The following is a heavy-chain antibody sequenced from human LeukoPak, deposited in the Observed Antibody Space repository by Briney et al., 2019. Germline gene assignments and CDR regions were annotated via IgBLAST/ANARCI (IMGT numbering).Heavy chain of an antibody. Sequence: SETLSLTCTVSDGSISSYYWSWIRQPPGKGLEWIGYIQYSGSTNYNPSLKSRVTISVDTSKNQFSLKLTSVTAADTAVYYCARSIYTTSSHPFFFDYWGQGTLVTVSS. V-gene: IGHV4-59*01. J-gene: IGHJ4*02. CDR1: DGSISSYY. D-gene: IGHD6-6*01. CDR3: ARSIYTTSSHPFFFDY. CDR2: IQYSGST.